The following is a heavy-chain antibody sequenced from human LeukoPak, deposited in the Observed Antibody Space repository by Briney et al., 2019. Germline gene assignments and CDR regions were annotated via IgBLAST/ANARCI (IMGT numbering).Heavy chain of an antibody. D-gene: IGHD2-21*01. CDR1: GYTFTSYG. CDR2: ISAYNGNT. Sequence: ASVKVSCKASGYTFTSYGISWVRQAPGQGLEWMGWISAYNGNTNHAQKLQGRVTMTTDTSTSTAYMELRSLRSDDTAVYYCARVYRGLLENWFDPWGQGTLVTVSS. J-gene: IGHJ5*02. CDR3: ARVYRGLLENWFDP. V-gene: IGHV1-18*01.